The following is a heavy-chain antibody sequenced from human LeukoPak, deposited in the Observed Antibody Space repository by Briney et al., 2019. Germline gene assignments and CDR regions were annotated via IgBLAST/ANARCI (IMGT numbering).Heavy chain of an antibody. V-gene: IGHV3-48*02. Sequence: GGSLRLSCAASGFTFSIYSMNWVRQAPGKGLEWVSYIHNSGGTIYSAASVKGRFTISRDNAQNSLFLQMNSPRDEDTAVYYCATAGAGYNFFGLDWGQGTLVTVSS. J-gene: IGHJ4*02. CDR1: GFTFSIYS. CDR3: ATAGAGYNFFGLD. CDR2: IHNSGGTI. D-gene: IGHD5-24*01.